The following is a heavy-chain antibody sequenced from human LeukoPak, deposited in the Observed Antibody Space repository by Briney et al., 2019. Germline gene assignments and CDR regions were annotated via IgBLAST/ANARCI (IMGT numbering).Heavy chain of an antibody. Sequence: GGSLRLPCTASGFTLRNYWMHWVRQVPGKRLVWVSRISGDGSVTNYADSVQGRFTISRDNAKNILYLQINSLRSEDTAVYYCARYSSSSGGASDYLDYWGHGTLVTVSS. CDR1: GFTLRNYW. J-gene: IGHJ4*01. CDR2: ISGDGSVT. D-gene: IGHD6-6*01. V-gene: IGHV3-74*01. CDR3: ARYSSSSGGASDYLDY.